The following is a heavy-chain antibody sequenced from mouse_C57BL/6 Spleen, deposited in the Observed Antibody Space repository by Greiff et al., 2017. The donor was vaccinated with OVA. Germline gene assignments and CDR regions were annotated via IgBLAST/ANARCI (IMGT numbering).Heavy chain of an antibody. CDR1: GYTFTDYN. J-gene: IGHJ4*01. Sequence: VQLKQSGPELVKPGASVTMSCKASGYTFTDYNMHWVTQSHGKSLAWIGYINPNNGGTSYNQKFKGTAKLTVNKSSRTAYMELRSLTSEDSAVYYCARRSMVTTWPGAMDYWGQGTSVTVSS. CDR3: ARRSMVTTWPGAMDY. V-gene: IGHV1-22*01. D-gene: IGHD2-2*01. CDR2: INPNNGGT.